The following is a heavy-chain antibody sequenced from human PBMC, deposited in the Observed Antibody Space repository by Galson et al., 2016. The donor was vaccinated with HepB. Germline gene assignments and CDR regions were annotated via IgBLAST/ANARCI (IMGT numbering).Heavy chain of an antibody. V-gene: IGHV3-43*02. CDR1: GFTFTAFS. D-gene: IGHD3-22*01. Sequence: SLRLSCAGSGFTFTAFSTHWVRQAPGKGLEWVSPISGDSYSVYYADSVKGRFTVSRDNSKNSLYLQMNNLRTEDTALYYCARDRYGWWRMRDYYAGLDVWGRGTTVTVSS. CDR3: ARDRYGWWRMRDYYAGLDV. CDR2: ISGDSYSV. J-gene: IGHJ6*02.